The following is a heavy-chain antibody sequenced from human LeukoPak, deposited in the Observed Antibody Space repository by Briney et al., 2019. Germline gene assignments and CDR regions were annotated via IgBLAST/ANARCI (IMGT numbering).Heavy chain of an antibody. J-gene: IGHJ6*03. CDR3: ARDGPNWNYADYYYYYMDV. CDR2: IYYSGSA. V-gene: IGHV4-59*01. Sequence: SSETLSLTCTVSGGSISSYYWSWIRQPPGKGLEWIGYIYYSGSANYNPSLKSRVTISVDTSKDQFSLKLSSVTAADTAVYYCARDGPNWNYADYYYYYMDVWGKGTTVTVSS. CDR1: GGSISSYY. D-gene: IGHD1-7*01.